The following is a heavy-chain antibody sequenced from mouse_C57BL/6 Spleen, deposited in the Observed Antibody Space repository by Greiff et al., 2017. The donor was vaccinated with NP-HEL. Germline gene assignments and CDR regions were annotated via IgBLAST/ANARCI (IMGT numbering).Heavy chain of an antibody. V-gene: IGHV5-6*02. CDR1: GFTFSSYG. J-gene: IGHJ4*01. CDR2: ISSGGSYT. Sequence: DVMLVESGGDLVKPGGSLKLSCAASGFTFSSYGMSWVRQTPDKRLEWVATISSGGSYTYYPDSVKGRFTIYRDNAKNTLYLQMSSLKSEDTAMYYCARQDDYDLDYYAMDYWGQGTSVTVSS. CDR3: ARQDDYDLDYYAMDY. D-gene: IGHD2-4*01.